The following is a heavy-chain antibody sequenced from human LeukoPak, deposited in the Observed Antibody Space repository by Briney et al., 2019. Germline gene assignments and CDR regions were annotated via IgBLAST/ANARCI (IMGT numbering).Heavy chain of an antibody. CDR2: ISAYNGNT. J-gene: IGHJ6*02. CDR1: GYTFTSYG. Sequence: ASVKVSCKASGYTFTSYGISWVRQAPGQGLEWMGWISAYNGNTNYAQKLQGRVTMTTDTSTSTAYMELRSLRSDDTAVYYCARDPKRTSGYSEGWVSYYYYGMDVWGQGTTVTVTS. D-gene: IGHD3-22*01. CDR3: ARDPKRTSGYSEGWVSYYYYGMDV. V-gene: IGHV1-18*01.